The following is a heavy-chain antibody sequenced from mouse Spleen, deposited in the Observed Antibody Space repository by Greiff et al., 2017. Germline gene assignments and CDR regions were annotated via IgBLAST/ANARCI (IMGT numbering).Heavy chain of an antibody. CDR2: IDPSDSYT. CDR3: ARRANADY. D-gene: IGHD3-1*01. J-gene: IGHJ2*01. V-gene: IGHV1-50*01. Sequence: QVQLKQPGAALVKPGASVKLSCTASGYTFTSYWMQWVNQRPGQGLEWIVEIDPSDSYTNYNQKFKGKATLTVDTSSSTAYMQLSRLTSEDSAVYYCARRANADYWGQGTTLTGSS. CDR1: GYTFTSYW.